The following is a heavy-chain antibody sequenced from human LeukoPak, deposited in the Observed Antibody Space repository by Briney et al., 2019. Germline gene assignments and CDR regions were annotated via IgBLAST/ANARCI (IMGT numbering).Heavy chain of an antibody. CDR1: GGSFSGYY. V-gene: IGHV4-34*01. Sequence: SETLSLTCAVYGGSFSGYYWSWIRQPPGKGLEWIGEINHSGSTNYNPSLKSRVTMSVDTSKNQFSLKLSSVTAADTAVYYCARHYYGDYFFDYWGQGTLVTVSS. J-gene: IGHJ4*02. CDR3: ARHYYGDYFFDY. CDR2: INHSGST. D-gene: IGHD4-17*01.